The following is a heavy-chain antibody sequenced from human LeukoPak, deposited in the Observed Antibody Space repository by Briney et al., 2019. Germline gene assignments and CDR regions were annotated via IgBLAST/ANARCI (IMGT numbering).Heavy chain of an antibody. CDR1: GFTFSNYW. J-gene: IGHJ6*02. Sequence: GGSLRLSCAASGFTFSNYWMSWVRQAPGKGLEWVSAISGSGGSTYYADSVKGRFTISRDNSKNTLCLQMNSLRAEDTAVYYCAADILTGYYPDYYYYGMDVWGQGTTVTVSS. V-gene: IGHV3-23*01. CDR3: AADILTGYYPDYYYYGMDV. D-gene: IGHD3-9*01. CDR2: ISGSGGST.